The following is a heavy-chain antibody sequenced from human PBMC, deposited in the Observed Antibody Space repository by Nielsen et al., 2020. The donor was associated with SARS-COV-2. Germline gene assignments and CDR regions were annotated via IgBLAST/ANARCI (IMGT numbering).Heavy chain of an antibody. Sequence: GESLKISCAASGFAVSSNYMSWVRQAPGKGLEWVSVIYSGGSTYYADSVKGRFTISRHNSKNTLYLQMNSLRAEDTAVYYCASGYSLSCWGQGTLVTVSS. D-gene: IGHD5-18*01. J-gene: IGHJ4*02. CDR2: IYSGGST. CDR1: GFAVSSNY. CDR3: ASGYSLSC. V-gene: IGHV3-53*04.